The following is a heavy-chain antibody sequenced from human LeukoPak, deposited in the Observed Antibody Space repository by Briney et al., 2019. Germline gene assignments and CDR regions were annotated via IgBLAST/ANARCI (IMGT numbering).Heavy chain of an antibody. J-gene: IGHJ6*02. CDR3: ASVDTAMVTDFYYYYGMDV. Sequence: ASVKVSCKASGYTFTGYGISWVRQAPGQGLEWMGWISAYNGNTNYAQKLQGRVTITTDTSTSTAYMELRSLRSDDTAVYYCASVDTAMVTDFYYYYGMDVWGQGTTVTVSS. CDR2: ISAYNGNT. D-gene: IGHD5-18*01. V-gene: IGHV1-18*01. CDR1: GYTFTGYG.